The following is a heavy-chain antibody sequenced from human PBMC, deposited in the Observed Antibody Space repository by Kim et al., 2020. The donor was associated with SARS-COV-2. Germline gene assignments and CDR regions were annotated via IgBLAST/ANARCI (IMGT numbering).Heavy chain of an antibody. CDR2: IYPGDSTT. V-gene: IGHV5-51*01. D-gene: IGHD6-19*01. CDR1: GYSFTSYW. Sequence: GESLKISCKGSGYSFTSYWIGWVRQMPGKGLEWMGKIYPGDSTTRYRPSFQGQVTVSVDKSISTAYLQWNSLEAPDTAMYYCVRPQVRTFSIGWYAGYWGRGTPVPLSS. CDR3: VRPQVRTFSIGWYAGY. J-gene: IGHJ4*02.